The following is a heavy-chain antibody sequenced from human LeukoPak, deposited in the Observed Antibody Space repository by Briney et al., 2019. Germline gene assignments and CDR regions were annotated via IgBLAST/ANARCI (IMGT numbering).Heavy chain of an antibody. CDR1: GGSFSGYY. Sequence: NPSETLSLTCAVYGGSFSGYYWIWIRHPPGKGLEWIGEINHSGSTNDNPSLKSRVTISVDTSKNQFSLKLSSVTAADTAVYYCARGTGSCYDYWGQGTLVTVSS. V-gene: IGHV4-34*01. CDR3: ARGTGSCYDY. D-gene: IGHD2-15*01. CDR2: INHSGST. J-gene: IGHJ4*02.